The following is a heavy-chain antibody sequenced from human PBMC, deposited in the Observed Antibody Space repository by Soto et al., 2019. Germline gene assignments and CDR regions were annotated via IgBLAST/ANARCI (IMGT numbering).Heavy chain of an antibody. CDR2: ISSTTNYI. J-gene: IGHJ4*02. Sequence: PGGSLRLSCAASGFTFTRYSLNWVRQAPGKGLEWVSSISSTTNYIYYADSMKGRFTVSRDNAKNSVYLEMNSLSAEDTAVYYCARESEDLTSNFDYWGQGTLVTVSS. CDR3: ARESEDLTSNFDY. V-gene: IGHV3-21*01. CDR1: GFTFTRYS.